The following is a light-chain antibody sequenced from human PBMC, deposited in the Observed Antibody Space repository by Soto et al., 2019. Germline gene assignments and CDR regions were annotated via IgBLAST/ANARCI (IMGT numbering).Light chain of an antibody. CDR2: KAS. J-gene: IGKJ4*01. CDR1: QSISSW. V-gene: IGKV1-5*03. CDR3: QQHSNWPLT. Sequence: DIQMTQSPSILSASVGDRVTITCRASQSISSWLAWYQQKPGKAPNLLIYKASHLENGAPSRFSGSASWTDFTLTISSLEPEDFAVYYCQQHSNWPLTFGGGTKVDIK.